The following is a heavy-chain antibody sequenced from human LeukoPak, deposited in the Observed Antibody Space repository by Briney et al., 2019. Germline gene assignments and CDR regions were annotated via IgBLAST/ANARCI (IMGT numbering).Heavy chain of an antibody. D-gene: IGHD3-3*01. Sequence: SETLSLTCSVSGYSINNGYYWGWIRQPPGKGLEGIGGIYHSGRTYYNPSLKNRVAISVDTSKYQFSLKLGSVTAAHTAVYFCARDETYSDFWSGSTEGGKGYYLDYWGQGILVTVSS. CDR2: IYHSGRT. J-gene: IGHJ4*02. V-gene: IGHV4-38-2*02. CDR1: GYSINNGYY. CDR3: ARDETYSDFWSGSTEGGKGYYLDY.